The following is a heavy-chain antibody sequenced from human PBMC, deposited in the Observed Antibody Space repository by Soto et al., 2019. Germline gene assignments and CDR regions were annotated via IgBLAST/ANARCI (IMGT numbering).Heavy chain of an antibody. CDR3: AKAVPPFVVVTASDY. V-gene: IGHV3-30*18. CDR2: ISYDGTNK. CDR1: GFPFRNFG. J-gene: IGHJ4*02. Sequence: QVQLVESGGGVVQPGRSLRLSSAAYGFPFRNFGMHWFREAPGKGLEWVAVISYDGTNKYYADSVKGRFTISRDNSKNTLYLQINSLRAEDTAVYYCAKAVPPFVVVTASDYWGQGTLVTVSS. D-gene: IGHD2-21*02.